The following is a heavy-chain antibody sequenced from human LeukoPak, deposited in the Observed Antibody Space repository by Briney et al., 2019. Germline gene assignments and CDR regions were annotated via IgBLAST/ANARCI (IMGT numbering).Heavy chain of an antibody. J-gene: IGHJ6*03. CDR3: ARALDYYYYYMDV. CDR1: GYSFTSYW. CDR2: IYPGDSDT. Sequence: GESLKISCKGSGYSFTSYWIGWVRQMPGEGLEWMGIIYPGDSDTRYSPSFQGQVTISADKSISTAYLQWSSLKASDTAMYYCARALDYYYYYMDVWGKGTTVTVSS. V-gene: IGHV5-51*01.